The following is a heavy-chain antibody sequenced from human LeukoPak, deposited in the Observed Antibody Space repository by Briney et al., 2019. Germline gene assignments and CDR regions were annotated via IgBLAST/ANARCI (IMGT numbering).Heavy chain of an antibody. Sequence: GGSLRLSCAASGFTFSDYYMSWIRQAPGKGLEWVSYISSSSSYTNYADSVKGRFTISRDNAKNSLYLQMNSLRAEDTAVYYCARARIAAASTMGAFDIWGQGTMVTVSS. D-gene: IGHD6-13*01. J-gene: IGHJ3*02. CDR2: ISSSSSYT. CDR3: ARARIAAASTMGAFDI. CDR1: GFTFSDYY. V-gene: IGHV3-11*05.